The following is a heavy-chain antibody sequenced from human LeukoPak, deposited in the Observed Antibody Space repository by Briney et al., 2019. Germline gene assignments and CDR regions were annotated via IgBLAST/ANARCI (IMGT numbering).Heavy chain of an antibody. CDR1: GSTFSSYA. CDR3: ARDLIAARPGG. D-gene: IGHD6-13*01. CDR2: ISYDGSNK. Sequence: PGGSLRLSCAASGSTFSSYAMHWVRQAPGKGLEWVAVISYDGSNKYYADSVKGRFTISRDNSKNTLYLQMNSLRAEDTAVYYCARDLIAARPGGWGQGTLVTVSS. V-gene: IGHV3-30-3*01. J-gene: IGHJ4*02.